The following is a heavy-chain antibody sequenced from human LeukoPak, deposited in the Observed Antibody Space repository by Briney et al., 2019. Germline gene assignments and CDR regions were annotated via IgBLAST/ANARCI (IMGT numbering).Heavy chain of an antibody. CDR3: ARDLKYDYGDYVGWFDP. Sequence: PGGSLRLSCAASGFTFSSYGMHWVRQAPGKGLEGVAFIRYDGSNKYYADSVKGRFTISRDNSKNTLYLQMNSLRAEDTAVYYCARDLKYDYGDYVGWFDPWGQGTLVTVSS. J-gene: IGHJ5*02. CDR1: GFTFSSYG. D-gene: IGHD4-17*01. CDR2: IRYDGSNK. V-gene: IGHV3-30*02.